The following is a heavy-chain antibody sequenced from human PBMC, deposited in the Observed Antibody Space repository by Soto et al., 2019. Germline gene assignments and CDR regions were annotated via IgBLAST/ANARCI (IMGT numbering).Heavy chain of an antibody. CDR2: ITPSFGSP. J-gene: IGHJ4*02. D-gene: IGHD5-18*01. CDR3: ATYFTAVAYFEN. CDR1: GDTLSYSA. V-gene: IGHV1-69*01. Sequence: QVQLVQSGAEVRKPGSSVRISCTASGDTLSYSAIGWLRQAPGQGLEWMGGITPSFGSPVYARKFQGRVTVAADHMILNNLRSDDTAMYFCATYFTAVAYFENWGQGTLVTVSS.